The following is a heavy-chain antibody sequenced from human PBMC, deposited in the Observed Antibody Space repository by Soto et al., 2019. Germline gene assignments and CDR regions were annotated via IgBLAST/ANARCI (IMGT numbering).Heavy chain of an antibody. CDR3: ARYYDILPGLDP. CDR2: INAGNGNT. J-gene: IGHJ5*02. D-gene: IGHD3-9*01. CDR1: GYTFTSYA. Sequence: QVQLVQSGAEVKKPGASVKVSCKASGYTFTSYAMHWVRQAPGQRLEWMGWINAGNGNTKYSQKLQGRVTITRDTSASTAYMELSSLRSEDTAVYYCARYYDILPGLDPWGQGTLVTVSS. V-gene: IGHV1-3*01.